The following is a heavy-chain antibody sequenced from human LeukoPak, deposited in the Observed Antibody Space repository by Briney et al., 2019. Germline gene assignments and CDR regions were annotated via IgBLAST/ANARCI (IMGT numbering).Heavy chain of an antibody. V-gene: IGHV1-46*01. CDR1: GYTFTSYY. J-gene: IGHJ3*02. Sequence: GASVKVSCKASGYTFTSYYMHWVRQAPGQGLEWMGIINPSGGSTSYAQKFQGRVTMTRDMSTSTVYMELSSLRSEDTAVYYCARKTYDSSGYYDAFDIWGQGTMVTASS. D-gene: IGHD3-22*01. CDR3: ARKTYDSSGYYDAFDI. CDR2: INPSGGST.